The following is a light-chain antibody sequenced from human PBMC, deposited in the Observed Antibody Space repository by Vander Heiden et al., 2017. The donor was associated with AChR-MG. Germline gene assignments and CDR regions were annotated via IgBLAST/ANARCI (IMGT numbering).Light chain of an antibody. Sequence: DIQMTQSPSTLSASVGDRVTITCRASQSISSWLAWYQQKPGKAPKLLIYKASSVESGVPSRFSGSGSGTEFTLTISSRQPDDFATYYCQQENSYSFTVGHWTKVDIK. CDR1: QSISSW. V-gene: IGKV1-5*03. CDR3: QQENSYSFT. J-gene: IGKJ3*01. CDR2: KAS.